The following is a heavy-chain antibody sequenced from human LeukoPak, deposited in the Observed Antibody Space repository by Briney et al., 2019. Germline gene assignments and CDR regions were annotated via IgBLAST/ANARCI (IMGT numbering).Heavy chain of an antibody. V-gene: IGHV1-8*01. CDR1: GYTFTSYD. J-gene: IGHJ3*02. Sequence: ASVKVSCKASGYTFTSYDINWVRQATGQGLEWMGWMNPNSGNTGYAQKFQGRVTMTRNTSISTAYMELSSLRSEDTAVYYCASARCGSGSWDCAFDIWGQGTMVTVSS. CDR2: MNPNSGNT. CDR3: ASARCGSGSWDCAFDI. D-gene: IGHD3-22*01.